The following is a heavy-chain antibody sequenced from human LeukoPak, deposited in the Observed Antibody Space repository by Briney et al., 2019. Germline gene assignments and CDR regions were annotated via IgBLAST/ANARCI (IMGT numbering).Heavy chain of an antibody. CDR1: GYSIISGYY. CDR3: ASRYQLPGEVQNWFDP. D-gene: IGHD2-2*01. V-gene: IGHV4-38-2*02. J-gene: IGHJ5*02. Sequence: SETLSLTCTHPGYSIISGYYWGWFRQPPGKELEWIGNIFHSGTTYYNPSPKSRVTISVDTTKNQRSMKLSSVTAADTAVYYCASRYQLPGEVQNWFDPWGQGTLVTVSS. CDR2: IFHSGTT.